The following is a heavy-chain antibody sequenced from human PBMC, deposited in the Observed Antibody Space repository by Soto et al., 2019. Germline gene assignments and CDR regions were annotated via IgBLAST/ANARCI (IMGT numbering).Heavy chain of an antibody. Sequence: ASVKVSCKASGYTFTGYYMHWVRQAPGQGLEWMGWINPNSGGTNYAQKFQGRVTMTRDTSISTAYMELSRLRSDDTAVYYCARDREDILVVVAAATGEYYFDYWGQGTLVTVSS. V-gene: IGHV1-2*02. CDR3: ARDREDILVVVAAATGEYYFDY. CDR1: GYTFTGYY. CDR2: INPNSGGT. D-gene: IGHD2-15*01. J-gene: IGHJ4*02.